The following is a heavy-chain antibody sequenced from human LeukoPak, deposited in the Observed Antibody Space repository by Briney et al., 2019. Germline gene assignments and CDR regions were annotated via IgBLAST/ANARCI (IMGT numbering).Heavy chain of an antibody. Sequence: SGGSLRLSCAASGFTFSSYSMNWVRQAPGKGLEWVSSISSSSSYIYYADSVKGRFTISRDNSKKTVYLQMNSLRAEDTAVYYCAKDFSPYYDSSGYYSPFDYWGQGTLVTVSS. CDR1: GFTFSSYS. D-gene: IGHD3-22*01. CDR2: ISSSSSYI. CDR3: AKDFSPYYDSSGYYSPFDY. V-gene: IGHV3-21*04. J-gene: IGHJ4*02.